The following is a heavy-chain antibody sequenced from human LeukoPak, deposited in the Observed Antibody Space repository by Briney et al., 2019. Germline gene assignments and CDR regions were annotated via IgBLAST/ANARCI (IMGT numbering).Heavy chain of an antibody. CDR1: GGSISSSNW. J-gene: IGHJ6*03. D-gene: IGHD3-3*01. CDR2: IYHSGST. CDR3: ARDRYDFWTGYYYYYMDV. V-gene: IGHV4-4*02. Sequence: SETLSLTCAVSGGSISSSNWWSWVRQPPGKGLEWIGEIYHSGSTNYNPSLKSRVTISVDTSKNQFSLKLSSVTAADTAVYYCARDRYDFWTGYYYYYMDVWGKGTTVTVSS.